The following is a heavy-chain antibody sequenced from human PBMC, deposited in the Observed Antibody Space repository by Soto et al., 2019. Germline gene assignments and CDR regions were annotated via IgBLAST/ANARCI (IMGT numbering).Heavy chain of an antibody. CDR2: MNPNSGNT. CDR3: ARELAVHGYYYYGMDV. CDR1: GYTFTSYD. D-gene: IGHD6-19*01. J-gene: IGHJ6*02. V-gene: IGHV1-8*01. Sequence: QVQLVQSGAEVKKPGASVKVSCKASGYTFTSYDINWVRQATGQGLEWMGWMNPNSGNTGYAQKFQGRVTMTRNTSINTAYMELSSLRSEDTAVYYCARELAVHGYYYYGMDVWGQGTTVTVSS.